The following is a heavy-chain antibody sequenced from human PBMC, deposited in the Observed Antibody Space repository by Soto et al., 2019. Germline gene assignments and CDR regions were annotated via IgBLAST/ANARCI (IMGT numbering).Heavy chain of an antibody. J-gene: IGHJ6*02. CDR2: INHSGST. Sequence: PSETLSLTCAVYGGSFSGYYWSWIRQPPGKGLEWIGEINHSGSTTYNPSLKSRVTISVDTSKNQFSLKLNSVTAAETAVYDCARDKAMVRGAGGMDVWGQGTTVTVSS. V-gene: IGHV4-34*01. CDR3: ARDKAMVRGAGGMDV. D-gene: IGHD3-10*01. CDR1: GGSFSGYY.